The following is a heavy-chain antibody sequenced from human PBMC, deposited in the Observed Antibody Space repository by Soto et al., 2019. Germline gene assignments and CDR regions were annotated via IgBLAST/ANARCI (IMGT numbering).Heavy chain of an antibody. V-gene: IGHV1-2*02. D-gene: IGHD7-27*01. CDR2: IDLDNDNR. CDR1: GHTFTGHH. J-gene: IGHJ4*02. CDR3: GLEPTGTGGFDY. Sequence: QVQLVQSGAEVKKPGASVKVSCKASGHTFTGHHMHWVRQAPGQGLEWMGYIDLDNDNRASAQKFLGGVTPTRDTSITTAYVELGGLRSDDRAVYYCGLEPTGTGGFDYWGQGTLVTVSS.